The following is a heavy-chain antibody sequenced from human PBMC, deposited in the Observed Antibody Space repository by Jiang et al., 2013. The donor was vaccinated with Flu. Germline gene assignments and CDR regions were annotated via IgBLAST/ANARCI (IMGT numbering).Heavy chain of an antibody. D-gene: IGHD2-15*01. V-gene: IGHV4-61*02. J-gene: IGHJ6*02. CDR1: GGSISSGSYY. Sequence: SGSGLVKPSQTLSLTCTVSGGSISSGSYYWSWIRQPAGKGLEWIGRIYTSGSTNYNPSLKSRVTISVDTSKNQFSLKLSSVTAADTAVYYCARDSRRPSNCSGGSCLGPVLASPGMDVVGPRDH. CDR3: ARDSRRPSNCSGGSCLGPVLASPGMDV. CDR2: IYTSGST.